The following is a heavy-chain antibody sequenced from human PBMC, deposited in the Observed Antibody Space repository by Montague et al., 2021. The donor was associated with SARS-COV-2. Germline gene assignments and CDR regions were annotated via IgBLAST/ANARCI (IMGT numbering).Heavy chain of an antibody. CDR3: ARPPSLHAFHLNGFYSLAS. J-gene: IGHJ4*02. CDR1: GFDFNGYA. CDR2: ISYEGSMK. D-gene: IGHD3-9*01. V-gene: IGHV3-30*04. Sequence: SLRLSCAASGFDFNGYALHWVRQAPGQGLEWVALISYEGSMKFYADSVKGRFTISRDSSKNTLYLDMNNLSPEDTAVYYCARPPSLHAFHLNGFYSLASWGRGTLVTVSS.